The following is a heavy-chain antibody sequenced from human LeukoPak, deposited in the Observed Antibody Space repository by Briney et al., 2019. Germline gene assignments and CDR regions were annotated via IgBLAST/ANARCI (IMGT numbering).Heavy chain of an antibody. V-gene: IGHV1-46*01. J-gene: IGHJ4*02. CDR1: GYTFTSYY. Sequence: ASVKVSCKASGYTFTSYYMHWVRRAPGQGLDWVGIINPSAGSTTYAQKFQGRVTMTRDTSTSTLYMELSSLRSEDTAVYYCARSAEPGALRHFDYWGQGTLVTVSS. D-gene: IGHD2-2*01. CDR2: INPSAGST. CDR3: ARSAEPGALRHFDY.